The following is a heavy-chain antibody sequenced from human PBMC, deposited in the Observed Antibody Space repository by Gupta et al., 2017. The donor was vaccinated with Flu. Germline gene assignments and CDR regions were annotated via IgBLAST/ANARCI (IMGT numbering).Heavy chain of an antibody. V-gene: IGHV1-2*02. D-gene: IGHD6-13*01. J-gene: IGHJ4*02. CDR1: GYIFTDYF. CDR2: INPNTGGT. CDR3: ARELNVDRKYSNSSDAGDY. Sequence: QVPLVQSGAEVKPPVASLKVSCKPSGYIFTDYFLHCVRQAPGQGLEWMGWINPNTGGTKWAQKFQGRVTMNRDTSITTVVMELSSMRSDDTAVYYCARELNVDRKYSNSSDAGDYWGQGTPVTVAS.